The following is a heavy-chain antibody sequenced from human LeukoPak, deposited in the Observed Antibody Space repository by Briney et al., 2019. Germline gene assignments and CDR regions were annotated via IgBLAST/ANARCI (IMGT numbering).Heavy chain of an antibody. CDR3: ARLNIVVVPAALLVGWFDP. V-gene: IGHV1-69*06. CDR1: GGTFSSYA. Sequence: SVKVSCKASGGTFSSYAISWVRQAPGQGLEWMGGIIPIFGTANYAQKFQGRVTITADKSTSTAYMELSSLRSEDTAVYYCARLNIVVVPAALLVGWFDPWGQGTLVTVSS. CDR2: IIPIFGTA. D-gene: IGHD2-2*01. J-gene: IGHJ5*02.